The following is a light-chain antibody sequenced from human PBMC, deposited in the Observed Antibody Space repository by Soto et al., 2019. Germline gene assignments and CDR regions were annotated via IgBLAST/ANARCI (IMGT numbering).Light chain of an antibody. CDR1: QSVSYY. Sequence: EIVLTQSPGTLSLSPGERATLSCRASQSVSYYLAWYQQKPGQPPRLLIYGASSRATGIPDRFSGSGSGTDFTLTISRLEPEDLAVFYCQHYDSLPITFGQGTRLEIK. J-gene: IGKJ5*01. CDR2: GAS. CDR3: QHYDSLPIT. V-gene: IGKV3-20*01.